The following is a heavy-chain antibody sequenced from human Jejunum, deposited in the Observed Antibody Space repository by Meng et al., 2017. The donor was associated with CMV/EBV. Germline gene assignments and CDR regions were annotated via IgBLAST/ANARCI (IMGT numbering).Heavy chain of an antibody. CDR3: ARRVGSGKYYFDS. CDR2: INESESR. Sequence: CAVYGGSHTGYYCSWIRQTPDRGLEWIGEINESESRNYNPSLRSRVTVSADTSRNQFFLRLNSVTAADSGLYYCARRVGSGKYYFDSWSQGSLVTVSS. V-gene: IGHV4-34*01. D-gene: IGHD3-10*01. J-gene: IGHJ4*02. CDR1: GGSHTGYY.